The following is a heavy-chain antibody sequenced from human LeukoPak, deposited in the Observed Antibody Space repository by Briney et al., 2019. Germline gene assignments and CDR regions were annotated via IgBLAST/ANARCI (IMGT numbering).Heavy chain of an antibody. CDR1: GASINPTNFY. CDR2: IHYTGRT. V-gene: IGHV4-39*01. Sequence: SETLSLTCTVSGASINPTNFYWAWIRQPPGKVLESIGNIHYTGRTYSNASLNSRVTISVDTSKNQFSLKLTSVSAADTADCARQGSMTRGGYWLDPWGRGTLGIVSS. J-gene: IGHJ5*02. D-gene: IGHD3-10*01. CDR3: ARQGSMTRGGYWLDP.